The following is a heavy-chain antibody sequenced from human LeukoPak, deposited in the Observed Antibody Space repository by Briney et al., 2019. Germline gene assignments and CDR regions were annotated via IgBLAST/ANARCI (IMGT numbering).Heavy chain of an antibody. D-gene: IGHD6-6*01. CDR1: AYTFTAFY. CDR3: ARDRVLSSSSGWFDP. V-gene: IGHV1-2*02. Sequence: GASVKVSCKASAYTFTAFYMHWVRQAPGQGLEWMGWINPNSGGTNYAQKFQGRVTMTRDTSISTAYMELSRLRSDDTAVYYCARDRVLSSSSGWFDPWGQGTLVTVSS. CDR2: INPNSGGT. J-gene: IGHJ5*02.